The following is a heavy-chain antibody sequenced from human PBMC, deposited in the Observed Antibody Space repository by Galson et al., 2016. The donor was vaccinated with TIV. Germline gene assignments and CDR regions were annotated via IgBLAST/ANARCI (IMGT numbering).Heavy chain of an antibody. Sequence: SVKVSCKASGNTLVTFYTHWVRQAPEEGLEWMGIIDPNGGNATYAQRFQGRVTMTRDTSTRTFYMELDRLTSEDTAIYYCVGVINGDQAFDCWGQGTPVTVSS. D-gene: IGHD7-27*01. J-gene: IGHJ4*02. V-gene: IGHV1-46*01. CDR2: IDPNGGNA. CDR1: GNTLVTFY. CDR3: VGVINGDQAFDC.